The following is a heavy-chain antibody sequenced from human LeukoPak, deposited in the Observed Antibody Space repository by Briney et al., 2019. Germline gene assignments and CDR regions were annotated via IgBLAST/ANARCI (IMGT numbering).Heavy chain of an antibody. CDR2: ISGSGGST. Sequence: GSLILSCAASGFTFSSYAMSWVRQAPGKALEWVSAISGSGGSTYYADSVKGRFTISRDNSKNTLYLQMNSLRAEDTAVYYCVKEGTYDFWSGPLYWGQGTLVTVSS. CDR1: GFTFSSYA. V-gene: IGHV3-23*01. CDR3: VKEGTYDFWSGPLY. D-gene: IGHD3-3*01. J-gene: IGHJ4*02.